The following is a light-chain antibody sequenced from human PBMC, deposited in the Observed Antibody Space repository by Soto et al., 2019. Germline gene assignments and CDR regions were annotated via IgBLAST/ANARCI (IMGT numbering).Light chain of an antibody. CDR1: QSIRNF. Sequence: IVSPHTHSTLSLHPGERAILSCRASQSIRNFLAWYQQKPGQAPRLLIYGASSRATGIPDRFSGSGSGTDFTFIISRLEPEDFAVYYCRHVATFGQGTRLEIK. CDR2: GAS. CDR3: RHVAT. V-gene: IGKV3-20*01. J-gene: IGKJ5*01.